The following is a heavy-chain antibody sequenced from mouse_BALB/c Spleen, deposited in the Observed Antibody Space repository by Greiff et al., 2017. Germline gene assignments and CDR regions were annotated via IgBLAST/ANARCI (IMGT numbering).Heavy chain of an antibody. Sequence: EVKLVESGGGLVQPGGSLKLSCAASGFTFSSYTMSWVRQTPEKRLEWVAYISNGGGSTYYPDTVKGRFTISRDNAKNTLYLQMSSLKSEDTAMYYCARPYDGYYPFAYWGQGTLVTVSA. CDR1: GFTFSSYT. CDR3: ARPYDGYYPFAY. D-gene: IGHD2-3*01. CDR2: ISNGGGST. J-gene: IGHJ3*01. V-gene: IGHV5-12-2*01.